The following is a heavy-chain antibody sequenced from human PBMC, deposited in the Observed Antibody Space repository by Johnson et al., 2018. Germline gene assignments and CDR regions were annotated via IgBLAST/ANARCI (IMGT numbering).Heavy chain of an antibody. J-gene: IGHJ3*02. V-gene: IGHV3-33*01. CDR1: GFTFSSYG. Sequence: VELVESGGGVVQPGRSLRLSCAASGFTFSSYGMHWVRQAPGKGLEWVAVIWYDGSNKYYADSVKGRFTIARDNSKNTLYLQMNSRRAEDTAVYYFSRDWVVVAATDAFDIWGQGTMVTVYS. CDR3: SRDWVVVAATDAFDI. D-gene: IGHD2-15*01. CDR2: IWYDGSNK.